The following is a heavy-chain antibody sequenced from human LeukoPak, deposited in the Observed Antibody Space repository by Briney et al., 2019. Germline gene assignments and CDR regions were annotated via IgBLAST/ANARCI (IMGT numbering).Heavy chain of an antibody. V-gene: IGHV3-30*02. CDR1: GFSFSSYG. J-gene: IGHJ6*03. D-gene: IGHD1-26*01. Sequence: GGSLRLSCVASGFSFSSYGMHWARQAPGKGLEWVAFIRYDGSNKNYPDSVKGRFTISRDDSKNTLNLQMNSLRAEDTAVYYCVKGQGAAYYYYYMDVWGKGTTVIVSS. CDR2: IRYDGSNK. CDR3: VKGQGAAYYYYYMDV.